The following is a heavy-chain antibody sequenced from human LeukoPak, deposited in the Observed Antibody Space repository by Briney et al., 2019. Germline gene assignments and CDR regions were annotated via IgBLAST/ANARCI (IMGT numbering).Heavy chain of an antibody. CDR2: IYYSGST. V-gene: IGHV4-39*01. CDR3: ARQRPHFDY. Sequence: SETLSLTCTVSGGSISSSSYYWGWIRQPPGKGLEWIGSIYYSGSTYYNPSLKSRVTISVDTSKNQFSLKLSSVTAADTAVYYCARQRPHFDYWGQGTLVTVSS. CDR1: GGSISSSSYY. J-gene: IGHJ4*02.